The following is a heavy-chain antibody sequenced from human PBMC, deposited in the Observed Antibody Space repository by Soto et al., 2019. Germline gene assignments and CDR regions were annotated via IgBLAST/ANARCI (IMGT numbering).Heavy chain of an antibody. J-gene: IGHJ4*02. Sequence: GGSLRLSCAASGFTFSSYSMNWVRQAPGKGLEWVSSISSSSSYIYYADSVKGRFTISRDNAKNSLYLQMNSLRAEDTAVYYCARDRVSTTAVTPPYFDYWGQGTLVTVSS. D-gene: IGHD4-17*01. CDR3: ARDRVSTTAVTPPYFDY. V-gene: IGHV3-21*01. CDR2: ISSSSSYI. CDR1: GFTFSSYS.